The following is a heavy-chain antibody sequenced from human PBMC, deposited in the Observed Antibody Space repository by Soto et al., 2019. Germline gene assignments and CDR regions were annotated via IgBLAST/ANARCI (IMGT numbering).Heavy chain of an antibody. CDR3: ARGIAAAGTLLENWFDP. Sequence: GASVKVSCKASGYTVTSYDINWVRQATGQGLEWMGWMNPNSGNTGYAQKFQGRVTMTRNTSISTAYMELSSLRSEDTAVYYCARGIAAAGTLLENWFDPWGQGTLVTVSS. J-gene: IGHJ5*02. CDR1: GYTVTSYD. CDR2: MNPNSGNT. D-gene: IGHD6-13*01. V-gene: IGHV1-8*01.